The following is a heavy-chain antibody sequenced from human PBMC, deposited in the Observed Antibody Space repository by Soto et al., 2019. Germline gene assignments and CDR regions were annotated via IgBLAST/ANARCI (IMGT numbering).Heavy chain of an antibody. J-gene: IGHJ3*02. CDR1: GGSLTAYS. CDR3: AKDESGAADI. V-gene: IGHV4-4*07. Sequence: QVQLQESGPGLVEPSETLSLTCTVSGGSLTAYSWNWIRQPVGKGLEWIGRIDTSGKTNYIPSLKNRLTMSIDRFKNQFSLNLKFVTAADTAVYFCAKDESGAADIWGQGTMVTVS. CDR2: IDTSGKT. D-gene: IGHD7-27*01.